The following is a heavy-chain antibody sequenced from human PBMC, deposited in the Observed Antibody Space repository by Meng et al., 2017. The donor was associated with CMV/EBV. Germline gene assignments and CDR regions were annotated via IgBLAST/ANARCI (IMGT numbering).Heavy chain of an antibody. CDR1: GFTSSSYG. D-gene: IGHD2-2*01. J-gene: IGHJ6*02. CDR2: IPYDGSNK. V-gene: IGHV3-30*19. CDR3: AGELIVVVPAAIWAYYYGMDV. Sequence: GGSLRPSCAASGFTSSSYGMHWVRQAPGKGLEWVAVIPYDGSNKYYADSVKGRFTISRDNSKNTLYLQMNSLRAEDTAVYYCAGELIVVVPAAIWAYYYGMDVWGQGTTVTVSS.